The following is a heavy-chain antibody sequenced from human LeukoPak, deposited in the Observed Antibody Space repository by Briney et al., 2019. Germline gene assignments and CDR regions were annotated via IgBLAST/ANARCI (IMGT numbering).Heavy chain of an antibody. Sequence: GGSLRLSCVAPGFILSSSEMNWVRQAPGKGLEWVSFIATDNTIYYADSVKGRFTLSRDNAKNSLYLQMNSLRAEDTAVYYCAELGITMIGGVWGKGTTVTISS. D-gene: IGHD3-10*02. CDR1: GFILSSSE. CDR3: AELGITMIGGV. V-gene: IGHV3-48*03. CDR2: IATDNTI. J-gene: IGHJ6*04.